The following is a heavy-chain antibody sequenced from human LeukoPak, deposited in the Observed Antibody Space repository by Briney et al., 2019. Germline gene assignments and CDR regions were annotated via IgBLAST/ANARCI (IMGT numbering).Heavy chain of an antibody. Sequence: GESLKISCKTSGYSFSNSWIAWVRQTPGKGLEWMAILYPGDSDTRYSPSFQGQVTISVDKSISTAYLQWRSLQASDSAMYYCARGRGYSYGTDFDSWGQGTRVTVSS. V-gene: IGHV5-51*01. J-gene: IGHJ4*02. CDR1: GYSFSNSW. CDR2: LYPGDSDT. CDR3: ARGRGYSYGTDFDS. D-gene: IGHD5-18*01.